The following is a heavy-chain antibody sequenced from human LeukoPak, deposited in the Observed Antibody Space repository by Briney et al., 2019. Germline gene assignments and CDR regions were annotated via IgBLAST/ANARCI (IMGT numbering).Heavy chain of an antibody. D-gene: IGHD3-22*01. Sequence: PRGSLRLSCAASGFTFSSYAMSGVRQAPGKGLEWVSAISGSGGSTYYADSVKGRFTISRDNSKNTLYLQMNSLRAEDTAVYYCAKETGQTYYYDSSGYYPAWGQGTLVTVSS. V-gene: IGHV3-23*01. CDR2: ISGSGGST. J-gene: IGHJ5*02. CDR3: AKETGQTYYYDSSGYYPA. CDR1: GFTFSSYA.